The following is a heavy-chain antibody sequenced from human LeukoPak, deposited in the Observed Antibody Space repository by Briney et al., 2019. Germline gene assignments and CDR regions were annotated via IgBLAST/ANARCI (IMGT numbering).Heavy chain of an antibody. D-gene: IGHD3-3*01. V-gene: IGHV3-23*01. CDR1: GFTFSNYE. CDR2: ISGSGGST. Sequence: GGSLRLSCAASGFTFSNYEMHWVRQAPGKGLERVSTISGSGGSTYYADSVKGQFTISRDNSKNTLYLQMNSLRAEDTAVYYCAKEEWLLAVYFDYWGQGTLVTVSS. CDR3: AKEEWLLAVYFDY. J-gene: IGHJ4*02.